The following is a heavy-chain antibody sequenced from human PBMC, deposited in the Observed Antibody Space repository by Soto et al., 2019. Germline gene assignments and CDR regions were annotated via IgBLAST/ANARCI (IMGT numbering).Heavy chain of an antibody. CDR3: AKGRLAVGSDWFDS. J-gene: IGHJ5*01. Sequence: GGSLRLSCEASGFTFYTYAMIWVRQAPGKGLEWVTAIDSDGTDTYYADFVKGRFTVSRDNSKNTLYLQMRSLTAEDTALYYCAKGRLAVGSDWFDSWGPGTLVTVSS. D-gene: IGHD1-26*01. CDR2: IDSDGTDT. CDR1: GFTFYTYA. V-gene: IGHV3-23*05.